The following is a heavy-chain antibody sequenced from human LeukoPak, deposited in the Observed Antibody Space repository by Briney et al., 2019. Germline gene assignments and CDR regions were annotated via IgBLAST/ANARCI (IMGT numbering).Heavy chain of an antibody. CDR1: GFTVSSNY. D-gene: IGHD2-2*01. J-gene: IGHJ4*02. Sequence: GGSLRLSCAASGFTVSSNYMSWVRQAPGKGLEWVSVIYRCCDTYYAHSVKDRFTISRHISKNTLFLQMNSLRAEDTAVYFCARDGPGSLYFDYWGQGTLVT. V-gene: IGHV3-66*01. CDR2: IYRCCDT. CDR3: ARDGPGSLYFDY.